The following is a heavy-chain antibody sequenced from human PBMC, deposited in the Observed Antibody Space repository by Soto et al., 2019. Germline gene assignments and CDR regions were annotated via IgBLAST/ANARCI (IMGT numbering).Heavy chain of an antibody. J-gene: IGHJ5*02. Sequence: EVQLLESGGGLVQPGGSLRLSCAASGFTFSSYAMSWVRQAPGKGLEWVSAISGSGGSTYYADSVKGRFTISRDNSKNTRYLQMNSLRAEDTAVYYCAKVVLPVISGYDNFDWFDPWGQGTLVTVSS. CDR2: ISGSGGST. V-gene: IGHV3-23*01. D-gene: IGHD5-12*01. CDR3: AKVVLPVISGYDNFDWFDP. CDR1: GFTFSSYA.